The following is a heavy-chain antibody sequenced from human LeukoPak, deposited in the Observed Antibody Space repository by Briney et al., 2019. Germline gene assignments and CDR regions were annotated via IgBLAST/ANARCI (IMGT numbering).Heavy chain of an antibody. J-gene: IGHJ5*02. CDR1: GFIFSSYA. CDR2: ISGSGGDI. D-gene: IGHD6-19*01. Sequence: GGSLRLSCAASGFIFSSYAMSWVRQAPGKGLEWVSLISGSGGDIRYADSVKGRFSISRDNSKNTLYLQMNSLRAEDTAVFYCAKLPTTGWYAGGNWFDPWGQGTLVTVSS. CDR3: AKLPTTGWYAGGNWFDP. V-gene: IGHV3-23*01.